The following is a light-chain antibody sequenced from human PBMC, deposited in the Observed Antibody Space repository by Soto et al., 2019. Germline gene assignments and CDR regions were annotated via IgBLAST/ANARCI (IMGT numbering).Light chain of an antibody. CDR2: VNSDGSH. CDR1: SGHNSYA. J-gene: IGLJ3*02. Sequence: QPVLTQPPSASAYLGASVKLTCTLSSGHNSYAIAWHQQQPGKGPRYLLKVNSDGSHSKGDGIPDRFSGSSSGAERYLTISSLQSEDEADYYCQTWSTDIRVFGGGTKLTVL. V-gene: IGLV4-69*01. CDR3: QTWSTDIRV.